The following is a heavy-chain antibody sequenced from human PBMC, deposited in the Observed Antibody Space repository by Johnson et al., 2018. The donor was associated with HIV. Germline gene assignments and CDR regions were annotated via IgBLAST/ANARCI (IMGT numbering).Heavy chain of an antibody. D-gene: IGHD2-15*01. CDR2: ISYDGSNK. CDR3: ARSPRIVVVVAATVGHAFDI. Sequence: QVQLVESGGGVVQPGRSLRLSCAASGFTFSSYAMHWVRQAPGKGLEWVAVISYDGSNKYYADSVKGRFTIYIDNSKNTLYLQMNSLRAEDTAVYYCARSPRIVVVVAATVGHAFDIWGQGTMVTVSS. V-gene: IGHV3-30-3*01. J-gene: IGHJ3*02. CDR1: GFTFSSYA.